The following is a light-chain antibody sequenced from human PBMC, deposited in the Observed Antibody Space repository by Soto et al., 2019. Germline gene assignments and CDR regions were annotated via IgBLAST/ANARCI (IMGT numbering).Light chain of an antibody. J-gene: IGLJ1*01. V-gene: IGLV2-8*01. CDR2: EGN. CDR1: TRAVLGYKD. Sequence: ALARPPSGTRSPREPINSPLPRNTRAVLGYKDLSSYQQHPRKAPRLMIYEGNRRPSGVLDRFSGSKSGNTASLTVSGLQAEYEADYYCSSYAGSNTLVFGTGTKVTDL. CDR3: SSYAGSNTLV.